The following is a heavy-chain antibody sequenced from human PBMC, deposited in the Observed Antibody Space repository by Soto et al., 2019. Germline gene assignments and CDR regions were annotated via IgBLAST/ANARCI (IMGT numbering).Heavy chain of an antibody. CDR3: TQDGGSRDWLTVN. J-gene: IGHJ4*02. Sequence: EVQLLESGGDLVQPGGSLRLSCAASGFTFTSYAMSWIRQAPGKGLEWVSAITGGGDNTYYADYVKGRFTISRDNSKNTLYLQMNSLRAEDTAVYYCTQDGGSRDWLTVNWGQGTLVTVSS. CDR2: ITGGGDNT. V-gene: IGHV3-23*01. D-gene: IGHD3-9*01. CDR1: GFTFTSYA.